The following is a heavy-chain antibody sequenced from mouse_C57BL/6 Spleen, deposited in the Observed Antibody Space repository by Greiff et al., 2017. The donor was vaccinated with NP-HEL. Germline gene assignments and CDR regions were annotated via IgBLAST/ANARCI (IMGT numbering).Heavy chain of an antibody. V-gene: IGHV1-15*01. CDR2: IDPETGGT. CDR3: TRRRRYYFDY. J-gene: IGHJ2*01. CDR1: GYTFPDYE. Sequence: QVQLQQSGAELVRPGASVTLSCKASGYTFPDYEMHWVKQTPVHGLEWIGAIDPETGGTAYNQKFKGEAILTADKSSSTAYMELRSLTSEDSAVYYCTRRRRYYFDYWGQGTTLTVSS.